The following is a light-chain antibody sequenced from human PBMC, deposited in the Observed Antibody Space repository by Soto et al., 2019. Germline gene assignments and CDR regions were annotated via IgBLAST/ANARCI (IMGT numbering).Light chain of an antibody. J-gene: IGLJ2*01. CDR2: DVS. Sequence: QSALTQPASVSGSPGQSITISCTGTSSDVGGYNYVSWYQQHPGKAPKVMIYDVSKRPSGVSTRFSGSKSGNTASLTVSGLQAEDEADYYCSSYTSSSTVVFGGGTKLTVL. CDR3: SSYTSSSTVV. CDR1: SSDVGGYNY. V-gene: IGLV2-14*01.